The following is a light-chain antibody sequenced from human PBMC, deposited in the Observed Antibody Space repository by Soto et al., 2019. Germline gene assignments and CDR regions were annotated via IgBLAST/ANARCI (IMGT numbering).Light chain of an antibody. CDR3: QQRSNWPRT. Sequence: EIVLTQSAATLSLSLGERATLSCRASQSVSSYLAWYQQKPGQAPRLLIYDASNRATGIPARFSGSGSGTDFTLTISSLEPEDFAVYYCQQRSNWPRTFGQGTKVDIK. CDR1: QSVSSY. V-gene: IGKV3-11*01. J-gene: IGKJ1*01. CDR2: DAS.